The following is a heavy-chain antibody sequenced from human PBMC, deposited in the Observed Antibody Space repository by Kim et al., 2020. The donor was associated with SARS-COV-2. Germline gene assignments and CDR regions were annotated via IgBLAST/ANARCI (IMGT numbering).Heavy chain of an antibody. J-gene: IGHJ4*02. CDR1: GFTFSNAW. V-gene: IGHV3-15*01. D-gene: IGHD3-3*01. CDR2: VNSKTAGGTT. CDR3: TTVGAFGVVKYYFDY. Sequence: GGSLRLSCAASGFTFSNAWMSWVRQVPGKGLEWVARVNSKTAGGTTDYPAPVKGRFTISRDDSKNTLFLQMNSLETEDTAVYYCTTVGAFGVVKYYFDYWGQGTLVTVSS.